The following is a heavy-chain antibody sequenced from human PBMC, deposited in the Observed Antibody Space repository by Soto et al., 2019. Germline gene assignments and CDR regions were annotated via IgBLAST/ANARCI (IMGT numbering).Heavy chain of an antibody. J-gene: IGHJ6*02. D-gene: IGHD3-10*01. Sequence: PSETLSLTCTVYGWSFSGYYWSWIRQPPGKGLEWIGEINHSGSTNYNPSLKSRVTISVDTSKNQFSLKLSSVTAADTAVYYCARGFYYVSGSYYYYYYGMDVWGQGTTVTVSS. CDR3: ARGFYYVSGSYYYYYYGMDV. CDR2: INHSGST. V-gene: IGHV4-34*01. CDR1: GWSFSGYY.